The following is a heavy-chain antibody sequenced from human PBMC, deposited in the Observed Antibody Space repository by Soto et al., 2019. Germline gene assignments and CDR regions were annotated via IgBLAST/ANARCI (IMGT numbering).Heavy chain of an antibody. Sequence: GGSLRLSCAASGFTFSSYAMSWVRQAPGKGLEWVSAISGSGGSTYYADSVKGRFTISRDNSKNTLYLQMSSLRPEDTAVYYFVKDHGTAMVRGGLDSWGQGALVTVSS. CDR1: GFTFSSYA. V-gene: IGHV3-23*01. CDR2: ISGSGGST. J-gene: IGHJ4*02. CDR3: VKDHGTAMVRGGLDS. D-gene: IGHD3-10*01.